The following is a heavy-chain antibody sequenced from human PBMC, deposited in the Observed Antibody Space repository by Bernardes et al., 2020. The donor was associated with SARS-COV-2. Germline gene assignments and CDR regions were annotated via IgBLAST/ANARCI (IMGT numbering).Heavy chain of an antibody. CDR1: GFTFSRYN. D-gene: IGHD2-8*01. V-gene: IGHV3-21*06. J-gene: IGHJ4*02. CDR2: ISSNSYYI. CDR3: ARDQSNAAREFDY. Sequence: GGSLRLSCAASGFTFSRYNMDWVRQAPGKGLEWLSSISSNSYYIYYADSVKGRFTISRDNTKNSLFLQMNSLRAEDTAVYFCARDQSNAAREFDYWGQGSLVSVAS.